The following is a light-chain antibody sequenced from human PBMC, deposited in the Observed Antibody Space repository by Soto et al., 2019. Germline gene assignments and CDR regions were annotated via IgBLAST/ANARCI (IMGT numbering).Light chain of an antibody. J-gene: IGKJ1*01. V-gene: IGKV3-20*01. CDR1: QSVSSSY. CDR2: GAS. CDR3: QQYGSSPTWT. Sequence: EIVLTQSPGTLSLSPGERATLSCRASQSVSSSYLAWYQQKPGQAPRLLIFGASTRATGIPDGFSGSGSGTDFTLTINRLEPEDFAVYYCQQYGSSPTWTFGQGTKVDIK.